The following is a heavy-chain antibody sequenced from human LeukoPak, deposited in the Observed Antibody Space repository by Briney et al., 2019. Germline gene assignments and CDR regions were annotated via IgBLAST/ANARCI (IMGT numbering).Heavy chain of an antibody. Sequence: PGGSLRLSCAAFGFTFTTYVMSWVRQAPGKGLDWVSTIIPSGDNTFHADSVKGRFTISRDNSKNTLYLQMNSLRVEDAAVYYCVKGGWGDNWGKGILVTVSS. J-gene: IGHJ4*02. CDR3: VKGGWGDN. D-gene: IGHD3-10*01. CDR1: GFTFTTYV. CDR2: IIPSGDNT. V-gene: IGHV3-23*01.